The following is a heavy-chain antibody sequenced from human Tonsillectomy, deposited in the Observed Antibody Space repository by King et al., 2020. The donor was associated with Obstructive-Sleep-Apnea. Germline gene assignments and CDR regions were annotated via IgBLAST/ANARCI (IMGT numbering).Heavy chain of an antibody. D-gene: IGHD1-1*01. V-gene: IGHV4-59*01. Sequence: VQLQESGPGLVKASETLSLTCTVSGGSISTYYWSWIRQPPGKGLEWIGYIYYSGSTNYKPSLKSRVTISLDTSKNQFSLKLSSVTAADTAVYYCARGDDQLDVLDIWGQGTMVSVSS. CDR1: GGSISTYY. CDR2: IYYSGST. J-gene: IGHJ3*02. CDR3: ARGDDQLDVLDI.